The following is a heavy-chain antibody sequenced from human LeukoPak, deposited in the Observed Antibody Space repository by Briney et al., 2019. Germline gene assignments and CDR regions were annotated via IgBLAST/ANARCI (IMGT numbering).Heavy chain of an antibody. V-gene: IGHV4-31*03. J-gene: IGHJ4*02. CDR2: IYYSGST. Sequence: PSQTLSLTCTVSGGSISSGGYYWSWIRQHPGKGLEWIGYIYYSGSTYYNPSLKSRVTISVDTSKNQFSLKPSSVTAADTAVYYCAREAARRGFDYWGQGTLVTVSS. D-gene: IGHD6-6*01. CDR1: GGSISSGGYY. CDR3: AREAARRGFDY.